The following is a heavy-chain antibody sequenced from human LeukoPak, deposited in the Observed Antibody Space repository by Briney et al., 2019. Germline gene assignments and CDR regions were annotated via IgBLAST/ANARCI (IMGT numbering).Heavy chain of an antibody. CDR3: AKEGGYCSSTSCPPPRYSFDY. Sequence: GGSLRLSCAASGFTFSSYGMHWVRQAPGKGLEWVAFIRYDGSNKYYADSVKGRFTIFRDNSKNTLYLQMNSLRAEDTAVYYCAKEGGYCSSTSCPPPRYSFDYWGQGTLVTVSS. CDR2: IRYDGSNK. CDR1: GFTFSSYG. D-gene: IGHD2-2*01. V-gene: IGHV3-30*02. J-gene: IGHJ4*02.